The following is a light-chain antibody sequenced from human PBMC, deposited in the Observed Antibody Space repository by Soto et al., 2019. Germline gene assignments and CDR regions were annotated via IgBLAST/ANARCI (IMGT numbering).Light chain of an antibody. Sequence: AYVSGVPRHSISIACTGTSGDIGSYNRVSWYQQHPGKAPKLIIYEVTDRPSGVSNRFSGSKSGNTASLTISGLQAEDEAEYYCSSYTNINTSSCVFVPGTEFTV. CDR1: SGDIGSYNR. CDR2: EVT. V-gene: IGLV2-14*01. CDR3: SSYTNINTSSCV. J-gene: IGLJ1*01.